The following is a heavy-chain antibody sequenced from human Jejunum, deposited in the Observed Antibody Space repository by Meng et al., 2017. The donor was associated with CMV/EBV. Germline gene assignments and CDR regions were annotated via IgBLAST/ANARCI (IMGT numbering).Heavy chain of an antibody. CDR2: ISTDGNSA. CDR3: AAGFNRADY. V-gene: IGHV3-74*01. Sequence: SCAASGFTFSSYWMHWVRQAPGKGLLWVSRISTDGNSATYADSVKGRFTISRDNAKNTLCLQMSNLRAEDTAVYYCAAGFNRADYWGQGTLVTVSS. J-gene: IGHJ4*02. CDR1: GFTFSSYW. D-gene: IGHD1-14*01.